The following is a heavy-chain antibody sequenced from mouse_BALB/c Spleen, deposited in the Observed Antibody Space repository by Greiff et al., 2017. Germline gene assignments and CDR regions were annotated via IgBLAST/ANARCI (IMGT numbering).Heavy chain of an antibody. CDR3: ARTRYGNYAFAY. J-gene: IGHJ3*01. Sequence: QVQLKESGAELMKPGASVKISCKATGYTFSSYWIEWVKQRPGHGLEWIGEILPGSGSTNYNEKFKGKATFTADTSSNTAYMQLSSLTSEDSAVYYCARTRYGNYAFAYWGQGTLVTVSA. V-gene: IGHV1-9*01. D-gene: IGHD2-10*02. CDR2: ILPGSGST. CDR1: GYTFSSYW.